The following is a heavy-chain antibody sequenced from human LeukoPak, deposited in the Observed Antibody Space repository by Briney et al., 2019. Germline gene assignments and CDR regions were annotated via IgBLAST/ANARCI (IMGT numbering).Heavy chain of an antibody. Sequence: SETLSLTCTVSGGSISSYYWSWIRQPPGKGLEWIGYIYYSGSTNYNPTLKSRVTISVDTSKNQFSLKLSSVTAADTAVYYCARTRVVPAAAHDYWGQGTLVTVSS. J-gene: IGHJ4*02. CDR3: ARTRVVPAAAHDY. D-gene: IGHD2-2*01. CDR1: GGSISSYY. V-gene: IGHV4-59*01. CDR2: IYYSGST.